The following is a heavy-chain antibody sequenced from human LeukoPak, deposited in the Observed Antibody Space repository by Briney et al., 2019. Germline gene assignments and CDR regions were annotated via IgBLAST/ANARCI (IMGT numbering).Heavy chain of an antibody. CDR2: ISYDGSNK. Sequence: PGGSLRLSCAASGFTFSSYAMHWVRQAPGKGLERGAVISYDGSNKYYADSVKGRFTISRDNSKNTLYLQMNSLRAEDTAVYYCARDAVVVVAAGSLGMDVWGKGTTVTVSS. CDR3: ARDAVVVVAAGSLGMDV. J-gene: IGHJ6*04. D-gene: IGHD2-15*01. V-gene: IGHV3-30*04. CDR1: GFTFSSYA.